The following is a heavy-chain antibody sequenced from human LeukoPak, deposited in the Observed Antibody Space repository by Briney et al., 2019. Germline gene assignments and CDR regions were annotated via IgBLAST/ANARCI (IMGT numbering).Heavy chain of an antibody. CDR2: IKSKTDGGTT. CDR1: GFTVSSNY. J-gene: IGHJ4*02. CDR3: TTRSYDYVWGSYRY. D-gene: IGHD3-16*02. Sequence: GGSLRLSCAASGFTVSSNYMSWVRQAPGKGLEWVGRIKSKTDGGTTDYAAPVKGRFTISRDDSKNTLYLQMNSLKTEDTAVYYCTTRSYDYVWGSYRYWGQGTLVTVSS. V-gene: IGHV3-15*01.